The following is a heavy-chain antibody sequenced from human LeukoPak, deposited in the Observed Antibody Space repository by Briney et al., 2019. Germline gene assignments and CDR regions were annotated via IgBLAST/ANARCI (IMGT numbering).Heavy chain of an antibody. V-gene: IGHV1-18*01. CDR1: VYTFTSYG. J-gene: IGHJ3*02. CDR3: ARDRPFVAPDPTDAFDI. D-gene: IGHD2-15*01. CDR2: ISAYNGNT. Sequence: ASVTVSFKASVYTFTSYGISWVRQAPGQGLEWMGWISAYNGNTKYAQKLQGRVTITTDTSTSTDYMELRSLRSDDTAVYYCARDRPFVAPDPTDAFDIWGQGTMVTVSS.